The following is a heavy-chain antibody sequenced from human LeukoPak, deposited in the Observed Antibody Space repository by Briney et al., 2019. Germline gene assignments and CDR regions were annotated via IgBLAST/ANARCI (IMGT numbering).Heavy chain of an antibody. D-gene: IGHD6-13*01. CDR2: IKEDGSEK. CDR1: GFTFSSYW. CDR3: ARRFIAAAFFDH. V-gene: IGHV3-7*01. Sequence: GGSLRLSCAASGFTFSSYWMSWVRQAPGKGLEWVANIKEDGSEKYYVDSVRGRFTLSRDNAKNSLYPQMNSLRAEDTAVYYCARRFIAAAFFDHWGQGTLVAVSS. J-gene: IGHJ4*02.